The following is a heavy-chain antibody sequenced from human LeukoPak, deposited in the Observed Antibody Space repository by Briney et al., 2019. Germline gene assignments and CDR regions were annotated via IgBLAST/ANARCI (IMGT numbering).Heavy chain of an antibody. CDR2: ISSSSSYI. V-gene: IGHV3-21*01. Sequence: GGSLRLSCAASGFTFSSYSMNWVRQAPGKGLEWVSSISSSSSYIYYADSVKGRFTISRDNAKNSLYLQMNSLRAGDTAVYYCARGSGSYYNLLFDYWGQRTLVTVSS. CDR3: ARGSGSYYNLLFDY. J-gene: IGHJ4*02. D-gene: IGHD3-10*01. CDR1: GFTFSSYS.